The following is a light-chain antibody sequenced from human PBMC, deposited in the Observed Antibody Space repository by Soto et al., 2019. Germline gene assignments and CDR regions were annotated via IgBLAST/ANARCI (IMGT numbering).Light chain of an antibody. J-gene: IGKJ1*01. CDR2: DAS. CDR3: QQRSNWPRA. CDR1: QSVSSY. Sequence: EIVLTQSPATLSLSPGERATLSCRASQSVSSYLAWYQQKPGQAPRLLIYDASKMASGIPARFSGSGSGTDFTLTISSLEPEDFAVYYCQQRSNWPRALGQGTKVEIE. V-gene: IGKV3-11*01.